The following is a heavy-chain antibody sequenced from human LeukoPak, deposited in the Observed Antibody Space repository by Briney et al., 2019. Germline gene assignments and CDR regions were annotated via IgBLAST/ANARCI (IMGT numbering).Heavy chain of an antibody. V-gene: IGHV1-2*02. CDR2: INPNSGGT. CDR1: GYTFTGYY. D-gene: IGHD3-10*01. Sequence: ASVKVSCKASGYTFTGYYIHWVRQAPGQGLEWMGWINPNSGGTNYAQKFQGRVTMTRDTSISTAYMELSRLRSDDTAVYYCARDGSGTYYSYMDVWGKGTTVTISS. CDR3: ARDGSGTYYSYMDV. J-gene: IGHJ6*03.